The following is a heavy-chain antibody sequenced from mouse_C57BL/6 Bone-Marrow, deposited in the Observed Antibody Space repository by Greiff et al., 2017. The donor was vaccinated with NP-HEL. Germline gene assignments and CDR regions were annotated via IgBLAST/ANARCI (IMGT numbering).Heavy chain of an antibody. CDR3: ARVSTMVKWFAY. Sequence: QVQLQQPGAELVRPGTSVKLSCKASGYTFTSYWMHWVKQRPGQGLEWIGVIDPSDSYTNYNQKFKGKATLTVDTSSSTAYMQLSSLTSEDSAVYCCARVSTMVKWFAYGDRGNLVTVSA. V-gene: IGHV1-59*01. CDR1: GYTFTSYW. D-gene: IGHD2-2*01. CDR2: IDPSDSYT. J-gene: IGHJ3*01.